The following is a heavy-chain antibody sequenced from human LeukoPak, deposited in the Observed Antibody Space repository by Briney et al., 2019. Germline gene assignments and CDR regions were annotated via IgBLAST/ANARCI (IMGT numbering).Heavy chain of an antibody. CDR2: INPDSGGT. D-gene: IGHD3-16*01. CDR3: AKDRGPEWWGSFDY. CDR1: GYTFTGYY. V-gene: IGHV1-2*02. Sequence: ASVKVSCKASGYTFTGYYVQWVRQAPGQGLEWMGWINPDSGGTNYAQKFQGRVTMTRDASISTAYMELSRLTSDDTAVYYCAKDRGPEWWGSFDYWGQGTLVTLSS. J-gene: IGHJ4*02.